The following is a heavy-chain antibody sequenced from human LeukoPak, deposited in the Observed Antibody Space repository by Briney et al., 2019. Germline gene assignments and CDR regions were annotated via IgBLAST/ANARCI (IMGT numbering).Heavy chain of an antibody. J-gene: IGHJ4*02. D-gene: IGHD6-13*01. Sequence: GGSLRLSCVASGFTFRSNAMSWVGQAPGKGLEWVSAISGSGGSTYYADSVKGRFTISRDNSKNTLYLQMNSLRAEDTAVYYCAKEFGAAAGTLLDYWGQGTLVTVSS. CDR3: AKEFGAAAGTLLDY. CDR2: ISGSGGST. CDR1: GFTFRSNA. V-gene: IGHV3-23*01.